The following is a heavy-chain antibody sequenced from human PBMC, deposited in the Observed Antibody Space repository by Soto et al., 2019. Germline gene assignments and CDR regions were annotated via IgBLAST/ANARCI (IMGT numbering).Heavy chain of an antibody. V-gene: IGHV3-23*01. CDR1: GFTFSSYA. CDR3: ASAPEYCGGDCYSHWYFDL. J-gene: IGHJ2*01. CDR2: ISGSGGST. Sequence: GGSLRLSCAASGFTFSSYAMSWVRQAPGKGLEWVSAISGSGGSTYYADSVKGRFTISRDNSKNTLYLQMNSLRAEDTAVYYCASAPEYCGGDCYSHWYFDLWGRGTLVTV. D-gene: IGHD2-21*02.